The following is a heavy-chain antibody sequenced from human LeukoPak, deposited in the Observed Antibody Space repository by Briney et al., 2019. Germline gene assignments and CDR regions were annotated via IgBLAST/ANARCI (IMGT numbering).Heavy chain of an antibody. CDR2: INHSGST. V-gene: IGHV4-34*01. D-gene: IGHD2-2*01. Sequence: SETLSLTCAVYGGSFSGYYWSWIRQPPGKGLEWIGEINHSGSTNYNPSLKSRVTISVDTSKNQFSLKLSSVTAADTAVYYCARGSDIVVVPAASDWYFDLWGRGTLVTVSS. CDR1: GGSFSGYY. J-gene: IGHJ2*01. CDR3: ARGSDIVVVPAASDWYFDL.